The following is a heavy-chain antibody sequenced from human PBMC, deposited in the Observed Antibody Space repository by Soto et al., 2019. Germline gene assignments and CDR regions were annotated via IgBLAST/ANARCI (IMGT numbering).Heavy chain of an antibody. V-gene: IGHV1-69*01. J-gene: IGHJ4*02. CDR1: GGSFSSYA. CDR2: IIPMSATR. D-gene: IGHD3-3*01. CDR3: ARPIRYYDVWRDYPPFDY. Sequence: QVQLVQSGAEVKKPGSSVKVSCKAPGGSFSSYAINWVRQAPGQGLEWMGGIIPMSATRTYAQKFQDRVTITADESSTTGYMELSSLQSEDPAVYYCARPIRYYDVWRDYPPFDYWGQGTLVTVSS.